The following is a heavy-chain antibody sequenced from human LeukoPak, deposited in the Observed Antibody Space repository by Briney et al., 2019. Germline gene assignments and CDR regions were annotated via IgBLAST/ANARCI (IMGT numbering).Heavy chain of an antibody. D-gene: IGHD3-22*01. Sequence: SQTLSLTCTVSGDSVSTSNSYWGWIRQPPGKGLEWIGSMFYSANTYYNPSLKSRVTISVDTSKNQLSLRLSSVTAADTAVYYCARHPHYYFDDTARWGQGTLVTVSS. CDR1: GDSVSTSNSY. CDR2: MFYSANT. V-gene: IGHV4-39*01. J-gene: IGHJ4*02. CDR3: ARHPHYYFDDTAR.